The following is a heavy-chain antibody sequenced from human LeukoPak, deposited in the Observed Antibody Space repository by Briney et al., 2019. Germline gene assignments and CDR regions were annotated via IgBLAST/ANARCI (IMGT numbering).Heavy chain of an antibody. Sequence: GGSLRLSCAAAGFTFSNYGMHWVRQAPGKGLEWVAVIWSDGSNKYHADSVKGRFTISRDNSKNTVYLQMNSLRVDDTAMYYCARCRDRVSYDLLRYWGQGSLVTVSS. CDR3: ARCRDRVSYDLLRY. V-gene: IGHV3-33*01. CDR1: GFTFSNYG. CDR2: IWSDGSNK. D-gene: IGHD1-26*01. J-gene: IGHJ4*02.